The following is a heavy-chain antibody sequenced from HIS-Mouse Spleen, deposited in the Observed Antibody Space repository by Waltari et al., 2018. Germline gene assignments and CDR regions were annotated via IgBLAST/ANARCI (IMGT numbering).Heavy chain of an antibody. Sequence: QVQLVESGGGVVQPGRSLRLSCAASGFTFSSYGMHWVRQAPGKGMEWVGVISYDGSNKYYADSVKGRFTISRDKSKNTLYLQMNSLRAEDTAVYYCAKDKHHAFDYWGQGTLVTVSS. J-gene: IGHJ4*02. CDR3: AKDKHHAFDY. V-gene: IGHV3-30*18. CDR1: GFTFSSYG. CDR2: ISYDGSNK.